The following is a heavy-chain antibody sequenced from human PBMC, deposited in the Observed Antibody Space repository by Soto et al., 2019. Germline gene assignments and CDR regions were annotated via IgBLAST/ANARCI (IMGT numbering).Heavy chain of an antibody. D-gene: IGHD3-10*01. J-gene: IGHJ4*02. Sequence: QVQLQESGPGLVKPSQTLSLTCTVSGGSISSGGYYWSWIRQHPGKGLEWIGYIYYSGSTYYNPSLKSRVTIAVDTSKNQFSRKLSSVTAADTAVYYFARTVIGGHGSGMPLPDYWGQGTLVTVSS. CDR3: ARTVIGGHGSGMPLPDY. CDR2: IYYSGST. V-gene: IGHV4-31*03. CDR1: GGSISSGGYY.